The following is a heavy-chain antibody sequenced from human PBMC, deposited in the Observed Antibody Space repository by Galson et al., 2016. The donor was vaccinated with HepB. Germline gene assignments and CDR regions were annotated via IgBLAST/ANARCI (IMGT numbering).Heavy chain of an antibody. CDR2: IYYSGTT. Sequence: SETLSLTCTVSGGSITSPSYCWGWIRQPPGKGLEWIGNIYYSGTTYYNSSLEGRVTISVDTSNNQFSLKLDSVTAADTAVYYCARRDMTKVVHFDYWGQGTLVTVSS. CDR1: GGSITSPSYC. CDR3: ARRDMTKVVHFDY. J-gene: IGHJ4*02. V-gene: IGHV4-39*01. D-gene: IGHD4-23*01.